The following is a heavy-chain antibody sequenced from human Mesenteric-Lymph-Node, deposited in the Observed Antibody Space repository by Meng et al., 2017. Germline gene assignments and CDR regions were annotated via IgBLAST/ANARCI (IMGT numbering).Heavy chain of an antibody. CDR3: ARGGGCSSSSCDLDY. V-gene: IGHV4-4*02. J-gene: IGHJ4*02. CDR2: IYHSGST. Sequence: VQLQQWGAGLLKPSGAPSLTCVVSGASISSGNWWNWVRQPPGKGLEWIGDIYHSGSTNYNPSLKSRVTISVDKSKNQFSLKLSSVTAADTAMYYCARGGGCSSSSCDLDYWGQGVLVTVSS. D-gene: IGHD2-2*01. CDR1: GASISSGNW.